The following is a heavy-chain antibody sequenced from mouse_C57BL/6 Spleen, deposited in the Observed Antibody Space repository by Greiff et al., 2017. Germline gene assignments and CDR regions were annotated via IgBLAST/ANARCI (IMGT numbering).Heavy chain of an antibody. CDR3: ARYYGSSYVEYFDV. Sequence: EVKLVESGGGLVKPGGSLKLSCAASGFTFSDYGMHWVRQAPEKGLEWVAYISSGSSTIYYADTVKGRFTISRDNAKNTLFLQMTSLRSEDTAMYYCARYYGSSYVEYFDVWGTGTTVTVSS. CDR1: GFTFSDYG. CDR2: ISSGSSTI. D-gene: IGHD1-1*01. V-gene: IGHV5-17*01. J-gene: IGHJ1*03.